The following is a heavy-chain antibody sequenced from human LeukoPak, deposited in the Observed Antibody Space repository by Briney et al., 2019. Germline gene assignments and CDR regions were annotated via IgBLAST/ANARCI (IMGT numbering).Heavy chain of an antibody. CDR2: ISAYNGNT. V-gene: IGHV1-18*01. Sequence: VASVKVSCKASGYTFTSYGISWVRQAPGQRLRWMGWISAYNGNTNYAQKLQGRVTMTTDTSTSTAYMELRSLRSDDTAVYYCASHVVPAAISQPPGWFDPRGQGTLVTVSS. J-gene: IGHJ5*02. D-gene: IGHD2-2*02. CDR1: GYTFTSYG. CDR3: ASHVVPAAISQPPGWFDP.